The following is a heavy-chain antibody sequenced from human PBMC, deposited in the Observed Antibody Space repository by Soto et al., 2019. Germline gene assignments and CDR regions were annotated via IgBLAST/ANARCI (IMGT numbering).Heavy chain of an antibody. CDR2: IYWDDDK. J-gene: IGHJ4*02. D-gene: IGHD6-19*01. CDR3: AHSRWPFIAVAGRFDY. V-gene: IGHV2-5*02. CDR1: GFSLSTSGVG. Sequence: SGPTLVNPTQTLTLTCTFSGFSLSTSGVGVGWIRQPPGKALEWLALIYWDDDKRYSPSLKSRLTITKDTSKNQVVLTMTNMDPVDTATFYCAHSRWPFIAVAGRFDYWGQGTLVTVSS.